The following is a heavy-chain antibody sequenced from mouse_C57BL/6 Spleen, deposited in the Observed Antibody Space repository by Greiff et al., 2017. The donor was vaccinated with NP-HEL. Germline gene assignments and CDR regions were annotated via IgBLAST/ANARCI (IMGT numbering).Heavy chain of an antibody. CDR1: GYTFTSYW. D-gene: IGHD2-4*01. Sequence: VQLQQPGTELVKPGASVKLSCKASGYTFTSYWMHWVKQRPGQGLEWIGNINPSNGGPNYNEKFKSKATLTVDKSSSTAYMQLSSLTSEDSAGYYCARSDYDYEWAWFAYWGQGTLVTVSA. J-gene: IGHJ3*01. CDR2: INPSNGGP. V-gene: IGHV1-53*01. CDR3: ARSDYDYEWAWFAY.